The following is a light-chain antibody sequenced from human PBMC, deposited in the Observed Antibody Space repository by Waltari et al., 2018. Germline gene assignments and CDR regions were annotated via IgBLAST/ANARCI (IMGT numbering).Light chain of an antibody. J-gene: IGLJ7*01. CDR1: SSNIGNNY. CDR2: ENS. Sequence: QSVLTQPPSVSAAPGQRVTISCSRGSSNIGNNYVSWYRQFPGPAPKLLIYENSERPSGIPGRFSGSKSGTSATLDITGLQAGDEADYYCGTWDSSLSGAVFGGGTHLTVL. CDR3: GTWDSSLSGAV. V-gene: IGLV1-51*02.